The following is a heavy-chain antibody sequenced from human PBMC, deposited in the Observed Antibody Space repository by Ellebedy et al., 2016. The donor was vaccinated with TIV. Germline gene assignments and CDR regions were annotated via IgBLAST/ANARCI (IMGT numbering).Heavy chain of an antibody. CDR2: AYYNGST. CDR3: ARTFFDWSNWYNGYYYGMDV. V-gene: IGHV4-59*08. Sequence: SETLSLTCTVSGGYISSNFWGWIRQPPGKGLEWIGYAYYNGSTNYSPSLKSRVTISLDTSKNQFSLRLSSVTAADTAVYYCARTFFDWSNWYNGYYYGMDVWGQGTTVTVSS. CDR1: GGYISSNF. D-gene: IGHD1/OR15-1a*01. J-gene: IGHJ6*02.